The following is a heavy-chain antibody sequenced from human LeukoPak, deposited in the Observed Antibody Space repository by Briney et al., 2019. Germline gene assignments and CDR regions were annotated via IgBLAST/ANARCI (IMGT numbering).Heavy chain of an antibody. Sequence: PGRSLRLSCAASGFTFSSYGMHWVRQAPGKGLEWVSAISGSGGSTYYADSVKGRFTISRDNSKNTLYLQMNSLRAEDTAVYCCAKGSREYSSSSLDYWGQGTLVTVSS. J-gene: IGHJ4*02. CDR2: ISGSGGST. CDR3: AKGSREYSSSSLDY. CDR1: GFTFSSYG. V-gene: IGHV3-23*01. D-gene: IGHD6-6*01.